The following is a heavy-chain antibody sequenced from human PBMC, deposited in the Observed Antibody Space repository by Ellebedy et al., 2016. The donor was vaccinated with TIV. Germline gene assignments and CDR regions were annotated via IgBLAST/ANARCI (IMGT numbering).Heavy chain of an antibody. CDR3: AKGGGGRLPLPLVEAFDI. CDR2: ISGSGGST. V-gene: IGHV3-23*01. D-gene: IGHD2-21*01. Sequence: GGSLRLXCAASGFTFSSYAMSWVRQAPGKGLEWVSAISGSGGSTYYADSVKGRFTISRDNSKNTLYLQMNSLRAEDTAVYCCAKGGGGRLPLPLVEAFDIWGQGTMVTVSS. CDR1: GFTFSSYA. J-gene: IGHJ3*02.